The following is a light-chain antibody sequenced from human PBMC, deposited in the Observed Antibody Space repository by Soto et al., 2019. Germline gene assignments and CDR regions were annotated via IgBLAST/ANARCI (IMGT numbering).Light chain of an antibody. CDR3: SSFTSTKTDV. CDR1: SSDVGGYNY. Sequence: QSALTQPASVSGSPGPSITISCTGTSSDVGGYNYVSWYQQHPGKAPKLMIYEVSNRPSGVSNRFSGSKSGNTASLTISGLQAEDEADYYCSSFTSTKTDVFGSGTKLTVL. CDR2: EVS. V-gene: IGLV2-14*03. J-gene: IGLJ1*01.